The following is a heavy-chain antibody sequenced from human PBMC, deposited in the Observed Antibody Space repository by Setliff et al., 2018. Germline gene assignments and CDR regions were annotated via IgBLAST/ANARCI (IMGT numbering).Heavy chain of an antibody. CDR2: INQDGSVK. V-gene: IGHV3-7*01. CDR1: GFSFTTYT. J-gene: IGHJ6*03. D-gene: IGHD1-26*01. CDR3: AREKNTIVSGSGYHYYLDV. Sequence: GGSLRLSCAASGFSFTTYTMNWVRQAPGKGLEWVANINQDGSVKYYVDSVKGRFTISRDNAKNSVYLQMNSLTTDDTAVYFCAREKNTIVSGSGYHYYLDVWGTGTAVTVSS.